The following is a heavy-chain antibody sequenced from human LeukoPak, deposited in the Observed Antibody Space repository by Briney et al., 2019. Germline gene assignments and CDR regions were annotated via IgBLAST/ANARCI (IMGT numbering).Heavy chain of an antibody. Sequence: QTGGSLRLSCAASGFTFRSYAMSWVRQAPGKGLEWVSIISGSGTNTYYADSVKGRFTISRDNSQNTLYLQMNSLRAEDTAVYYCAKDPLPVIATSYFDSWGQGTLVTVSS. V-gene: IGHV3-23*01. CDR3: AKDPLPVIATSYFDS. CDR1: GFTFRSYA. J-gene: IGHJ4*02. D-gene: IGHD3-10*01. CDR2: ISGSGTNT.